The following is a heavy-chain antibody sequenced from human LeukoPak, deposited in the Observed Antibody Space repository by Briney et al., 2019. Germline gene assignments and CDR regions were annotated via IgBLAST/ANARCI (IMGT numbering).Heavy chain of an antibody. J-gene: IGHJ4*02. V-gene: IGHV3-23*01. CDR1: GFTFSSYA. Sequence: QPGGSLRLSCAASGFTFSSYAMSWVRQAPGKGLEWVPAISGSGGSTYYADSVKGRFTISRDNSKNTLYLQMNSLRAEDTAVYYCAKSRQSMIVVVITTDYFDYWGQGTLVTVSS. CDR3: AKSRQSMIVVVITTDYFDY. CDR2: ISGSGGST. D-gene: IGHD3-22*01.